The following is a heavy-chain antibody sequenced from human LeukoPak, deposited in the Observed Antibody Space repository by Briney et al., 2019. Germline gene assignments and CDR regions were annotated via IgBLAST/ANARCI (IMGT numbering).Heavy chain of an antibody. Sequence: QTGGSLRLSCAASGFTFSSYAMRWVRQAPGKGLEWVSSVSGSGGSTYYADSVKGRFTISRDNSKNTLYLQMNSLRAEDTAVYYCAKPRAVGVNAFFDYWGQGTPVTVSS. CDR1: GFTFSSYA. CDR2: VSGSGGST. CDR3: AKPRAVGVNAFFDY. V-gene: IGHV3-23*01. J-gene: IGHJ4*02.